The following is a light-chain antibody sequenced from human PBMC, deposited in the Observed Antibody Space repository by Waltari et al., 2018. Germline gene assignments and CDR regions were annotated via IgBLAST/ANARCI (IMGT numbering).Light chain of an antibody. CDR1: SSNIGSNS. V-gene: IGLV1-47*01. J-gene: IGLJ3*02. CDR3: AAWDDSLSGWV. Sequence: QSVLTQPPSASGTPGQRVTIPCSGRSSNIGSNSVYWYQQLPGTAPKLLIYRNNQRPSGVPDRFSGSKSGTSASLAISGLRSEDEADYYCAAWDDSLSGWVFGGGTKLTVL. CDR2: RNN.